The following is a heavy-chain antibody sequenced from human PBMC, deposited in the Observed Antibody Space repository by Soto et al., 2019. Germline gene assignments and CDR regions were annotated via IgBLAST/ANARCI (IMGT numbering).Heavy chain of an antibody. D-gene: IGHD5-18*01. CDR2: VSSTSGYI. V-gene: IGHV3-21*01. Sequence: EVQLVESGGGLVKPGGSLRLSCAVFGFTFSNYKMSWVRQAPGKGLEWVSSVSSTSGYIYYGDSVKGRFTISRDNAKKSLYRQMNSLRAEDTAVYYCARANVDTSVVNEYYFDYWGQGTLVTVSS. CDR1: GFTFSNYK. J-gene: IGHJ4*02. CDR3: ARANVDTSVVNEYYFDY.